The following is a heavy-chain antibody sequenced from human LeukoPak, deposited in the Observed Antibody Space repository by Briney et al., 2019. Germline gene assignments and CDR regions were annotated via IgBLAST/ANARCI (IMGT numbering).Heavy chain of an antibody. CDR2: IIPILGIA. Sequence: SVKVSCKASGGTFSSYAISWVRQAPGQGLEWMGRIIPILGIAIYAQKFQGRVTMTEDTSTDTAYMELSSLRSEDTAVYYCATDQNYYDSSRGYYFDYWGQGTLVTVSS. CDR3: ATDQNYYDSSRGYYFDY. V-gene: IGHV1-69*04. J-gene: IGHJ4*02. CDR1: GGTFSSYA. D-gene: IGHD3-22*01.